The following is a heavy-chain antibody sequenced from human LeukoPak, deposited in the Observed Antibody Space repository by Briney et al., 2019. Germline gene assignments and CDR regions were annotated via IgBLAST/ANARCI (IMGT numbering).Heavy chain of an antibody. CDR2: IYSGGST. CDR1: GFTVSSNY. J-gene: IGHJ4*02. Sequence: PGGSLRLSCAASGFTVSSNYMSWVRQAPGKGLEWVSVIYSGGSTYYADSVKGRFTISRDNSKNTLYLQMNSLRAEDTAVYYCAGSSGWYPGSFDYWGQGTLVTVSS. V-gene: IGHV3-53*01. D-gene: IGHD6-19*01. CDR3: AGSSGWYPGSFDY.